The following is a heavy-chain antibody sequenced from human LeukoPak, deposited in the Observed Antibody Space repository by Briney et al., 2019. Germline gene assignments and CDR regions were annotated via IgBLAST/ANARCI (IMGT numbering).Heavy chain of an antibody. CDR1: GFTFTSYA. D-gene: IGHD1-26*01. Sequence: GGSLRLSCAASGFTFTSYAVSWIRHPPGKELEWVSTISGDRTNYADSVRGRFTISRDISRSTLFLQMSSLRAEDTATYYCATDPGGTFEFWGRGTLVTVSS. V-gene: IGHV3-23*01. J-gene: IGHJ4*02. CDR3: ATDPGGTFEF. CDR2: ISGDRT.